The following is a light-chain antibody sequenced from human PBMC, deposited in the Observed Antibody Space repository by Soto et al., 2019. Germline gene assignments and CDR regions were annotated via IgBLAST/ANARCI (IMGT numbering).Light chain of an antibody. CDR3: QHLNDYRYT. V-gene: IGKV1-9*01. J-gene: IGKJ3*01. CDR1: QAISSS. Sequence: DIQLTQSPSFLSASVGDRVTITCRASQAISSSLAWYQHNPGKAPKLLIYAASTLQNGVPSSFSGSGSGTEFTLTINNLQPEDFATYYCQHLNDYRYTFGPGTKVDIK. CDR2: AAS.